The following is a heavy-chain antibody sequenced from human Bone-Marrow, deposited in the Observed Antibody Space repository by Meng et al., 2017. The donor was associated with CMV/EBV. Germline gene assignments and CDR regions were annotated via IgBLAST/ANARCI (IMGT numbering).Heavy chain of an antibody. CDR1: GFTFGDYA. CDR3: TRPPNFYDSSGYYSRWYFDL. Sequence: GESLKISCTASGFTFGDYAMSWVRQAPGKGLEWVGSIRGKAYGGTTEYATSVKGRFTISRDDSKSIAYLQMNSLKTEDTAMYYCTRPPNFYDSSGYYSRWYFDLWGRSTLVTASS. CDR2: IRGKAYGGTT. V-gene: IGHV3-49*04. J-gene: IGHJ2*01. D-gene: IGHD3-22*01.